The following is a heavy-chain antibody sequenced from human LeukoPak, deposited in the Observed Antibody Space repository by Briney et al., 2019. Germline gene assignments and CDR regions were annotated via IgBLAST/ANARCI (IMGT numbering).Heavy chain of an antibody. CDR3: ARGPRRGYSYGLSLCWFDP. J-gene: IGHJ5*02. D-gene: IGHD5-18*01. V-gene: IGHV1-8*01. Sequence: GASVKVSCKASGYTFTSYDINWVRQATGQGLEWMGWMNPNSGNTGYAQKFQGRVTMTRNTSISTAYMELSSLRSEDTAVYYCARGPRRGYSYGLSLCWFDPWGQGTLVTVSS. CDR1: GYTFTSYD. CDR2: MNPNSGNT.